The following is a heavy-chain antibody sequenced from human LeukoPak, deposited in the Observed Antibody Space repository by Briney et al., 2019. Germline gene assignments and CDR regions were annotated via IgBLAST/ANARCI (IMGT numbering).Heavy chain of an antibody. J-gene: IGHJ4*02. Sequence: GASVKVSCKASGGTFSSYAISWVRQAPGQGLGWMGGIIPIFGTANYAQKFQGRVTITADESTSTAYMELSSLRSEDTAVYYCARVAVGDFWSGYYTEGFDYWGQGTLVTVSS. CDR3: ARVAVGDFWSGYYTEGFDY. CDR2: IIPIFGTA. CDR1: GGTFSSYA. D-gene: IGHD3-3*01. V-gene: IGHV1-69*13.